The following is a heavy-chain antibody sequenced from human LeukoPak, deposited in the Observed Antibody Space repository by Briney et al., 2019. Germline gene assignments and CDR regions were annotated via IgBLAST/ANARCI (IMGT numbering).Heavy chain of an antibody. D-gene: IGHD5-12*01. CDR3: ARGGYSGYDLGRYYGMDV. J-gene: IGHJ6*02. Sequence: ASVKVSCKASGYTFTSYYMHWVRQAPGQGLEWMGIINPSGGSTSYAQKFQGRVTMTRDTSTSTVYMELSSLRSEDTAVYYCARGGYSGYDLGRYYGMDVWGQGTTVTVSS. CDR1: GYTFTSYY. CDR2: INPSGGST. V-gene: IGHV1-46*01.